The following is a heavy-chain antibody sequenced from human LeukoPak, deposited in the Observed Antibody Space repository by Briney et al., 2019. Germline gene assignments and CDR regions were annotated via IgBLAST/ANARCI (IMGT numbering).Heavy chain of an antibody. V-gene: IGHV3-21*01. CDR3: ARPYYFDASGSPTYYFHY. CDR1: GFTFSSYS. CDR2: ISSSSYI. Sequence: GGSLRLSCAASGFTFSSYSMNWVRQAPGKGLEWVSSISSSSYIYYADSVKGRFTISRDNAENSLYLQMNSLRVEDTAVYYCARPYYFDASGSPTYYFHYWGQGILVTVSS. J-gene: IGHJ4*02. D-gene: IGHD3-22*01.